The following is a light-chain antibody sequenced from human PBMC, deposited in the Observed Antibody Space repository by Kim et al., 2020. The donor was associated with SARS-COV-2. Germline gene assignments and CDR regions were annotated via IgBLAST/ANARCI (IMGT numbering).Light chain of an antibody. CDR1: TSTIGSNY. CDR3: ATWDSGLSAGV. CDR2: ATN. V-gene: IGLV1-51*01. Sequence: QSVLTQPPSVSAAPGQNVTISCSGVTSTIGSNYVSWYQRLPGTAPKLLIYATNKRPSVIPDRFSGSKSGTSATLGIAGLQTGDEADYYCATWDSGLSAGVFGGGTQLTVL. J-gene: IGLJ3*02.